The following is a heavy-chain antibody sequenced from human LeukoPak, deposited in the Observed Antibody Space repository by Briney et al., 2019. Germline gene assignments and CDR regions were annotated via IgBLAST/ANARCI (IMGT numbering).Heavy chain of an antibody. CDR1: GFTFSSYG. CDR3: ARIHTIFKRRALYRMDV. Sequence: GGSLRLSGAASGFTFSSYGRHWVRQAPGKGLGGVAVIWYDGSNKYYAASVRGRFTISGDTPKNTLFLQMNSLGAEDTSLYYGARIHTIFKRRALYRMDVWGQGTTVTASS. V-gene: IGHV3-33*01. CDR2: IWYDGSNK. D-gene: IGHD3-9*01. J-gene: IGHJ6*02.